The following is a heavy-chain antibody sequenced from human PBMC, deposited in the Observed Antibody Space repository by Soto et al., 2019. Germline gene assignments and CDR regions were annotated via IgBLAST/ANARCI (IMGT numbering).Heavy chain of an antibody. V-gene: IGHV3-66*01. J-gene: IGHJ4*02. CDR1: GFTVSSNY. CDR3: ARVILGGWLDY. D-gene: IGHD6-19*01. CDR2: IYSGGST. Sequence: EVQLVESGGGLVQPGGSLRLSCAASGFTVSSNYMSWVRQAPGKGLEWVSVIYSGGSTYYADSVKGRFTISRDNSKNTLYRQMNRLRAEDTAVYYCARVILGGWLDYWGQGTLVTVSS.